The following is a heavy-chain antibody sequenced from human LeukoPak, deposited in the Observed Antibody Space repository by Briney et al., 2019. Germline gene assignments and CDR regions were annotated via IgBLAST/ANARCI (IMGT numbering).Heavy chain of an antibody. CDR1: GYTFTSYG. Sequence: ASVKVSCKASGYTFTSYGISWVRQAPGQGLEWMGWISAYNGNTNYAQKLQGRVTMTRDTSTSTVYMELSSLRSEDTAVYYCARALGTHSSTCYDYWGQGTLVTVSS. J-gene: IGHJ4*02. CDR2: ISAYNGNT. V-gene: IGHV1-18*01. D-gene: IGHD6-13*01. CDR3: ARALGTHSSTCYDY.